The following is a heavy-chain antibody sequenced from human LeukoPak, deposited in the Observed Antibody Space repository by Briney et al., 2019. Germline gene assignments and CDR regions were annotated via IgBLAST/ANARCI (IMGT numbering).Heavy chain of an antibody. V-gene: IGHV3-23*01. CDR3: AKLQYCRSTSCYGRNWFDP. CDR1: GFTFSSYA. CDR2: ISGSGGST. Sequence: GGSLRLSCAASGFTFSSYAMSWVRQAPGKGLEWVSAISGSGGSTYYADSVKGRFTISRDNSKNTLYLQMNSLRAEDTAVYYCAKLQYCRSTSCYGRNWFDPWGQGTLVTVSS. D-gene: IGHD2-2*01. J-gene: IGHJ5*02.